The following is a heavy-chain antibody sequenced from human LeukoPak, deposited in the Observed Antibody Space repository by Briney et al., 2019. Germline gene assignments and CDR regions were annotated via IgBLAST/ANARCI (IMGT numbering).Heavy chain of an antibody. CDR1: GYTFTSYY. D-gene: IGHD3-22*01. J-gene: IGHJ4*02. CDR3: ARDLIQRYYDSRDDY. Sequence: ASVKLSCKASGYTFTSYYMHWVRQAPGQGLEWMGIINPSGGSTSYAQKFQGRVTMTRDTSTSTVYMELSSLRSEHTAVYYCARDLIQRYYDSRDDYWGQGTLVTVSA. V-gene: IGHV1-46*01. CDR2: INPSGGST.